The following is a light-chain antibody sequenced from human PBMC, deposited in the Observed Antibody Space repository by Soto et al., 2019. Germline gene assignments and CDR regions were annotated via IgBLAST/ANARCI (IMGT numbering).Light chain of an antibody. Sequence: EIVLTQSPATLSLSPGARATLSCRASQSVSSYLAWYQQKPGQAPRLLIYDASNRATGIPARFSGSGSGTEFTLTISSLQSEDFAVYYCHQRQSWPRTFGQGTKVDIK. V-gene: IGKV3-11*01. CDR1: QSVSSY. CDR3: HQRQSWPRT. J-gene: IGKJ1*01. CDR2: DAS.